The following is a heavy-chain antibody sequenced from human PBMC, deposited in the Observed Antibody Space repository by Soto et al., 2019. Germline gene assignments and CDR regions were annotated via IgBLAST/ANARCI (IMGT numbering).Heavy chain of an antibody. CDR1: EFTFTSYA. D-gene: IGHD5-12*01. CDR2: ISYDGSNK. J-gene: IGHJ4*02. CDR3: AREVPVGYNSGPIDY. V-gene: IGHV3-30-3*01. Sequence: GRSLRRSCAASEFTFTSYAMHRVREAPGKGMEWVSVISYDGSNKYYADYVKGRFTISRDNSKNTLYLQMNSQRAEDTAVYYCAREVPVGYNSGPIDYWGQGALVNVSS.